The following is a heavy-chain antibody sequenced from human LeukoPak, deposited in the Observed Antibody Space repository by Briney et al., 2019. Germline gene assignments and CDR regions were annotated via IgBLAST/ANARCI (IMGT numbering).Heavy chain of an antibody. CDR1: GFTFSSYS. CDR2: ISSSSSYI. D-gene: IGHD6-19*01. Sequence: GGSLRLSCAASGFTFSSYSMNWVRQAPGKGLEWVSSISSSSSYIYYADSVKGRFTISRDNAKNSLYLQMNSLRAEDTAVYYCARIQAEQWLSSEGVDYWGQGTPVTVSS. V-gene: IGHV3-21*01. CDR3: ARIQAEQWLSSEGVDY. J-gene: IGHJ4*02.